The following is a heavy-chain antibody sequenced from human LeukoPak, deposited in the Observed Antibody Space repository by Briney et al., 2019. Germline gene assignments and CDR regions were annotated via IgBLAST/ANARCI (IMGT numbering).Heavy chain of an antibody. Sequence: GGSLRLSCAASGFTFSSYGMRWVRQAPGKGLEWVAVIWYDGSNKYYADSVKGRFTISRDNSKNTLYLQTNSLRAEDTAVYYCAKASCSSSSCYADYWGQGTLVTVSS. J-gene: IGHJ4*02. CDR3: AKASCSSSSCYADY. CDR1: GFTFSSYG. CDR2: IWYDGSNK. D-gene: IGHD2-2*01. V-gene: IGHV3-33*06.